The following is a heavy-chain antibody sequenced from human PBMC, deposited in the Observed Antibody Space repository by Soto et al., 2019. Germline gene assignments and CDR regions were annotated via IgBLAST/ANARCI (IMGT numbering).Heavy chain of an antibody. CDR1: GFSMRSYT. CDR2: IFSGASGT. CDR3: ARDRQPDGIWTFDY. Sequence: GGSQRLSCSASGFSMRSYTMGWVRQTPGKGLEWVATIFSGASGTAYADSVTGRFSLSRDNSRNIMYLQMNSLRVDDTALYYCARDRQPDGIWTFDYWGRGTLVTVSS. J-gene: IGHJ4*02. D-gene: IGHD1-1*01. V-gene: IGHV3-23*03.